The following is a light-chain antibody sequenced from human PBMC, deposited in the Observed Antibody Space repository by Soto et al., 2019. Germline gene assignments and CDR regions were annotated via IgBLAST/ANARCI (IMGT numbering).Light chain of an antibody. V-gene: IGLV1-44*01. Sequence: VLTQPPSASGTPGQRLTISCSGSSSNIGSKTVNWYQQLPGTAPKLLIYSNYQRPSGVPDRFSGSKSGTSASLAISGLQSEDEADYYCSAWDASLNGYVFGTGTKLTVL. J-gene: IGLJ1*01. CDR2: SNY. CDR1: SSNIGSKT. CDR3: SAWDASLNGYV.